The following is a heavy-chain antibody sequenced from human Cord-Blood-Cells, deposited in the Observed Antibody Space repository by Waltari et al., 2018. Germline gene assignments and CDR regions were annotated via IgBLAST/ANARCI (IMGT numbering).Heavy chain of an antibody. Sequence: QVQLVQSGAEVKKPGSSVKVSCKASGGTFSSYAISWVRQAPGQGLEWMGGIIPIVGTANYAQKFQGRVTITADESTSTAYMELSSLRSEDTAVYYCARDRGVISEWGPGEAFDIWGQGTMVTVSS. CDR3: ARDRGVISEWGPGEAFDI. J-gene: IGHJ3*02. V-gene: IGHV1-69*01. CDR2: IIPIVGTA. D-gene: IGHD7-27*01. CDR1: GGTFSSYA.